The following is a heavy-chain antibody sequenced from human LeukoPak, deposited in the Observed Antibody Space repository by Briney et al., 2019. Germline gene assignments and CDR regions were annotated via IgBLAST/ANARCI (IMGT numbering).Heavy chain of an antibody. CDR3: ARANGYYGSGIPYFDF. V-gene: IGHV4-39*07. CDR2: IYYSGRT. CDR1: GGSFSSTSYY. J-gene: IGHJ4*02. D-gene: IGHD3-10*01. Sequence: SETLSLTCTVSGGSFSSTSYYWGWIRQPPGKGLEYIGSIYYSGRTYYNPSLKSRVTISVDTSKNQFSLKLTSVTAADAALYYCARANGYYGSGIPYFDFWGQGTLVTVSS.